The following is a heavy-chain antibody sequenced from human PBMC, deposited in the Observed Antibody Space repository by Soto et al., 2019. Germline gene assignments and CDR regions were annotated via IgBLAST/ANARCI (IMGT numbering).Heavy chain of an antibody. CDR1: GYTLSSYD. CDR2: MNPKSGNT. V-gene: IGHV1-8*01. Sequence: GASVKVSCKASGYTLSSYDINWVRQATGQGLEWMGWMNPKSGNTGYVQKFQDRVTMTRDTSINTAYMELSGLRSEDTAVYYCARGASMDVWGKGTTVTVSS. CDR3: ARGASMDV. J-gene: IGHJ6*03.